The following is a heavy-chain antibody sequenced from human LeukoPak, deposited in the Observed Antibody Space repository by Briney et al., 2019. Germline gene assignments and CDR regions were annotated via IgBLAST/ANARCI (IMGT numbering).Heavy chain of an antibody. CDR2: SSSRGTTI. J-gene: IGHJ4*02. Sequence: PGGSLRLSCAASGFTFSGYYMSWIRQAPGKGLEGISYSSSRGTTIYYADSVKGRFTISRDSAKNSLHLQMNRLRAEDPAVYYCARGVNLGHWGQGTLVTVSS. CDR3: ARGVNLGH. CDR1: GFTFSGYY. V-gene: IGHV3-11*04. D-gene: IGHD3-16*01.